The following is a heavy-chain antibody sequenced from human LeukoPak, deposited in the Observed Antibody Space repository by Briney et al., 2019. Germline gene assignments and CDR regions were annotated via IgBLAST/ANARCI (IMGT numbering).Heavy chain of an antibody. CDR1: GFTFSSYS. CDR2: ISSSSSYI. V-gene: IGHV3-21*01. Sequence: GGSLRLSCAASGFTFSSYSMNWVRQAPGNGLEWVSFISSSSSYIYYADSVKGRFTISRDNAKNSLYLQMNSLRAEDTAVYYCASYGSADYWGQGTLVTVSS. D-gene: IGHD3-10*01. J-gene: IGHJ4*02. CDR3: ASYGSADY.